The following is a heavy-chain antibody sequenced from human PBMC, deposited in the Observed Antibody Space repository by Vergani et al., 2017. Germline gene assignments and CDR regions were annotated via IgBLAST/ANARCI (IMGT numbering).Heavy chain of an antibody. V-gene: IGHV4-38-2*01. CDR3: ARRSGIVYDIFSGTKYFFDF. CDR2: IYRTGRT. J-gene: IGHJ4*02. D-gene: IGHD3-9*01. Sequence: QVQLQESGPGLVKPSETLSLTCAVSGFSIDNGYYWDWIRQPPGKGLEWIGSIYRTGRTHFNPSLKSRVTISVDTSNNHFSLRLNSLTAADTAVYYCARRSGIVYDIFSGTKYFFDFRCQGTLVTVSS. CDR1: GFSIDNGYY.